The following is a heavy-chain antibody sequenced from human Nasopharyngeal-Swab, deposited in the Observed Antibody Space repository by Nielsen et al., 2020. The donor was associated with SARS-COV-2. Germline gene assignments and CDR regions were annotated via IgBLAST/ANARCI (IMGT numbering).Heavy chain of an antibody. J-gene: IGHJ6*02. Sequence: GGSLRLSCAASGFTFSTFWMSWVRQAPGKGLEWVANIKKDGGEKNYVDSVKGRFTTSRDNAKNSLYLQMNSLRAEDTAVYYCVRENCGGDCYSPGYYYYGMDVWGQGTTVTVSS. D-gene: IGHD2-21*01. CDR2: IKKDGGEK. V-gene: IGHV3-7*01. CDR3: VRENCGGDCYSPGYYYYGMDV. CDR1: GFTFSTFW.